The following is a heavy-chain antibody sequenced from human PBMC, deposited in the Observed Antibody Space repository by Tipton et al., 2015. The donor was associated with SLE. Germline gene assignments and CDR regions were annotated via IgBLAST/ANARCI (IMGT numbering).Heavy chain of an antibody. D-gene: IGHD6-6*01. Sequence: LRLSCTVSGGSISSYYWSWIRQPPGKGLDWIGYFYYSGTTNYNPSLKSRVTISVDTSKNQFSLRLNSVTAADTAVYYCARGHIAAGRSALEYWGQGTLVTVSS. CDR1: GGSISSYY. CDR3: ARGHIAAGRSALEY. CDR2: FYYSGTT. J-gene: IGHJ4*02. V-gene: IGHV4-59*01.